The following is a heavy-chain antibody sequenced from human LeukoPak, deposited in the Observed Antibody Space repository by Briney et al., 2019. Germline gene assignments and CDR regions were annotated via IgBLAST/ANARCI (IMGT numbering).Heavy chain of an antibody. Sequence: GASVKVSCKASGYTFTSYAMHWVRQAPGQRLEWMGWINAGNGNTKYSQKFQGRVTMTRDTSTSTVYMELSSLRSEDTAVYYCARDISLGGSSFDYWGQGTLVTVSS. CDR2: INAGNGNT. CDR1: GYTFTSYA. J-gene: IGHJ4*02. CDR3: ARDISLGGSSFDY. V-gene: IGHV1-3*01. D-gene: IGHD4-23*01.